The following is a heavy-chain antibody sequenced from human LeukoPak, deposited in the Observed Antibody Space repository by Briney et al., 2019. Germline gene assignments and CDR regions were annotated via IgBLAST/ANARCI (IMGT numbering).Heavy chain of an antibody. J-gene: IGHJ6*03. V-gene: IGHV3-23*01. Sequence: GGSLRLSCAASGFTFSSYAMSWVRQAPGKGLKWVSTISGGGGNTNYADSVKGRFTISRDNSKNTLYLQMNSLRAEDTAVYYCVKVGGDSDYYYYYMDVWGKGTTVTVSS. CDR1: GFTFSSYA. D-gene: IGHD4-17*01. CDR3: VKVGGDSDYYYYYMDV. CDR2: ISGGGGNT.